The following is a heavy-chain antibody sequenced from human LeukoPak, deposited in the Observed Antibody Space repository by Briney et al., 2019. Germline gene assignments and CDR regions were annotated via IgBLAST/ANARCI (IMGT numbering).Heavy chain of an antibody. CDR1: GEPFNGYY. J-gene: IGHJ4*02. D-gene: IGHD2-2*02. V-gene: IGHV4-34*01. CDR3: ASRYFCSSTSCYTFDY. Sequence: SETLSLTCAVYGEPFNGYYWNWIRQPPGKGLEWIGEINHSGNTNYNPSLKSRVTISVDTSKNQFSLKLNSVTAADTAVYYCASRYFCSSTSCYTFDYWGQGTLVTVSS. CDR2: INHSGNT.